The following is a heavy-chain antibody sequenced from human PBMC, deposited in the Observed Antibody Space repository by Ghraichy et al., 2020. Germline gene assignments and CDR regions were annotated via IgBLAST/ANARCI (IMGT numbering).Heavy chain of an antibody. Sequence: SETLSLTCAVSGGSISSGGYSWSWIRQPPGKGLEWIGYIYHSGSTYYNPSLKSRVTISVDRSKNQFSLKLSSVTAADTAVYYCARNLGYSGYEVWGQGTLVTVSS. V-gene: IGHV4-30-2*01. CDR3: ARNLGYSGYEV. J-gene: IGHJ4*02. CDR1: GGSISSGGYS. D-gene: IGHD5-12*01. CDR2: IYHSGST.